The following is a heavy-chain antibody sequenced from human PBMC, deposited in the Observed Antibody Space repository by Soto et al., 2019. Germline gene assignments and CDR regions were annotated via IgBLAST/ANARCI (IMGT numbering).Heavy chain of an antibody. CDR1: GFTFSTYG. Sequence: QVQLVESGGGVVQPGKSLRLSCAASGFTFSTYGIHWVRQAPGKGLEWVALISYDGGSKYYGDSVKGRFIISRDNSHNTVSLQMNSLRADDTAVYVGAKEQLAMTVVVADYFDSWGQGTLVTVSS. CDR3: AKEQLAMTVVVADYFDS. J-gene: IGHJ4*02. V-gene: IGHV3-30*18. D-gene: IGHD3-22*01. CDR2: ISYDGGSK.